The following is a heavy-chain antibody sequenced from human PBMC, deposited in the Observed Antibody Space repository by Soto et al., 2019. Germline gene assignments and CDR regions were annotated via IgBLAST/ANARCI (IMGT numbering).Heavy chain of an antibody. D-gene: IGHD1-7*01. CDR3: AKDLWNYGGYGMDV. CDR1: GFTFSSYA. J-gene: IGHJ6*02. CDR2: ISVSGGST. V-gene: IGHV3-23*01. Sequence: PGGSLRLSCAASGFTFSSYAMSWVRQAPGKGLVWVLAISVSGGSTYYADSVKGRFTISRDNSKNTLYLQMNSLRAEDTAVYYCAKDLWNYGGYGMDVWGQGTTVTVSS.